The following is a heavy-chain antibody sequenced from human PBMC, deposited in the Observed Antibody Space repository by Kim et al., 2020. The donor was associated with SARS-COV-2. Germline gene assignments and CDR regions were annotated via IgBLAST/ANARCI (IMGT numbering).Heavy chain of an antibody. CDR3: EREGSTSPGFLDY. V-gene: IGHV4-4*07. J-gene: IGHJ4*02. Sequence: YNPSLKSRVTMSVDTSQNQFSLKLRSVTAADAAVYYCEREGSTSPGFLDYWGQGTLVTVSS. D-gene: IGHD3-9*01.